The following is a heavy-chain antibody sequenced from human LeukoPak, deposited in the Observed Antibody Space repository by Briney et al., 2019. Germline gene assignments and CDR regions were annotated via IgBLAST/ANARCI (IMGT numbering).Heavy chain of an antibody. CDR1: GFTFSSYG. CDR2: ISYDGSNK. D-gene: IGHD3-22*01. V-gene: IGHV3-30*03. Sequence: GRSLRLSCAASGFTFSSYGMHWVLQAPGKGLGWVAVISYDGSNKYYADSVKGRFTISRDNSKNTLYLQMNSLRAEDTAVYYCARERFRYDSSGSPPTDDYWGQGTLVTVSS. CDR3: ARERFRYDSSGSPPTDDY. J-gene: IGHJ4*02.